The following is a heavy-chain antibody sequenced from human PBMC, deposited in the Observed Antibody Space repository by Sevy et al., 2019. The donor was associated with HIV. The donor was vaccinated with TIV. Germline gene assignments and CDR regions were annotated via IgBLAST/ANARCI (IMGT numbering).Heavy chain of an antibody. CDR2: MNPNSGNT. D-gene: IGHD3-22*01. V-gene: IGHV1-8*01. CDR3: ARRLPSLRLRSVIRAIDAFDI. J-gene: IGHJ3*02. Sequence: ASVKVSCKASGYTFTSYDINWVRQATGQGLEWMGWMNPNSGNTGYAQKFQGRVTMTRNTSISTAYVELSSLRSEDTAGYYCARRLPSLRLRSVIRAIDAFDIWGQGTMVTVSS. CDR1: GYTFTSYD.